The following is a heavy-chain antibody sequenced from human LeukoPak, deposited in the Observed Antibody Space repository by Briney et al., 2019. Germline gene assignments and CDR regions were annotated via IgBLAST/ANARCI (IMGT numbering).Heavy chain of an antibody. J-gene: IGHJ3*01. Sequence: PSETLSLTCTVSGGSVSSGSYYWSWIRQPPGKGLEWIGYIYYSGSTNYNPSLKSRVTISVDTSKRQFSLKLSSVTAADTAVYYCTGDGRDHDAYDFWGQGTMVTVFS. CDR1: GGSVSSGSYY. V-gene: IGHV4-61*01. CDR2: IYYSGST. CDR3: TGDGRDHDAYDF.